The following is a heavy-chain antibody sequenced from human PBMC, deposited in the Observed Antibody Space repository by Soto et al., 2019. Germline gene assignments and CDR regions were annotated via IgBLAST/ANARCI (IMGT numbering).Heavy chain of an antibody. CDR3: AIRVGATRDPVYYYYYGMDV. J-gene: IGHJ6*02. D-gene: IGHD1-26*01. CDR2: IDPSDSCT. CDR1: GYSFTSYL. Sequence: GESLKISCKGSGYSFTSYLISWVRQMPGKGLEWMGRIDPSDSCTNYSPSFQGHVTISADKSISTAYLQWSSLKASDTAMYYCAIRVGATRDPVYYYYYGMDVWGQGTTVTVS. V-gene: IGHV5-10-1*01.